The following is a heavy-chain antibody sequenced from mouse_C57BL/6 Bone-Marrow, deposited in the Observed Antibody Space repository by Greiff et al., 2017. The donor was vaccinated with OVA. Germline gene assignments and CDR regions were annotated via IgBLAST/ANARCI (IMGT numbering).Heavy chain of an antibody. D-gene: IGHD1-1*01. CDR2: IDPENGDT. Sequence: EVQLVESGAELVRPGASVKLSCTASGFNIKDDYMHWVKQRPEQGLEWIGWIDPENGDTEYASKFQGKATITADTSSNTAYLQLSSLTSEDTAVYYCTMGITTVVAPDYWGQGTTLTVSS. J-gene: IGHJ2*01. CDR1: GFNIKDDY. V-gene: IGHV14-4*01. CDR3: TMGITTVVAPDY.